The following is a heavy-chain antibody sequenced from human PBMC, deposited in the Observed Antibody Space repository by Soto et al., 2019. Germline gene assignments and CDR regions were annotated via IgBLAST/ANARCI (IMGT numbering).Heavy chain of an antibody. CDR2: IYGGGNGP. CDR1: GFTFSDFA. CDR3: AKMEGMDPWAYSFDY. V-gene: IGHV3-23*01. Sequence: EAQVLESGGGLVQPGGSLRLSCAATGFTFSDFAMSWVRQAPGKGLEWVSRIYGGGNGPHYADSVKGRVTISRDNSKTTLYLQMNSLRAEDTAVYYCAKMEGMDPWAYSFDYWGQGTLVTVSS. J-gene: IGHJ4*02. D-gene: IGHD2-2*03.